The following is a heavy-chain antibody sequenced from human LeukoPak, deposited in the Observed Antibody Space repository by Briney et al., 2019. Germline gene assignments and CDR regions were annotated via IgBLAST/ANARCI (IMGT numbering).Heavy chain of an antibody. V-gene: IGHV4-34*01. D-gene: IGHD5-12*01. CDR1: GRSLSGYY. CDR3: AIRGYSGYEPYYFGY. J-gene: IGHJ4*02. CDR2: INQSGST. Sequence: SQTLSLTWPLDGRSLSGYYWSWIRQPPGKGLEWIGEINQSGSTNYNPSLKSRVAISVDASKNQSSLKLSSVTAADTAVYYCAIRGYSGYEPYYFGYWGQGTLVTVSS.